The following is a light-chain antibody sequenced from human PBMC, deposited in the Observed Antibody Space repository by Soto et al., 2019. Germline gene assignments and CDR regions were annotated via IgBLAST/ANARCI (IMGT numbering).Light chain of an antibody. CDR2: DVN. CDR1: SSDVGSYNR. V-gene: IGLV2-18*02. CDR3: SSYTISSTYV. Sequence: QSVLTQPPSVSGSPGQSVAISCTGTSSDVGSYNRVSWYQQPPGTAPKLMIYDVNNRPSGVPDRFSGSKSGNTASLTISGLQAEDEAAYYCSSYTISSTYVFGTGTKVTVL. J-gene: IGLJ1*01.